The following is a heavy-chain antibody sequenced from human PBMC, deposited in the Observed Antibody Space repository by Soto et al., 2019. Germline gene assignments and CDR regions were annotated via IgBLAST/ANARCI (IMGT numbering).Heavy chain of an antibody. J-gene: IGHJ4*02. CDR3: ARGLDVYDFWSGYYDY. D-gene: IGHD3-3*01. Sequence: GASVKVSCKASGYTFTGYYMHWVRQAPGQGLEWMGWINPNSGGTNYAQKFQGWVTMTRDTSISTAYMELSRLRSDDTAVYYCARGLDVYDFWSGYYDYWGQGTLVTVSS. V-gene: IGHV1-2*04. CDR1: GYTFTGYY. CDR2: INPNSGGT.